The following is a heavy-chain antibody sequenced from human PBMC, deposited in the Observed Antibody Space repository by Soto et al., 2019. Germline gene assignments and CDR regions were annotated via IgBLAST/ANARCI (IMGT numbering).Heavy chain of an antibody. CDR2: FDPEDGET. CDR3: ATAITIFGVVGRYAFDI. D-gene: IGHD3-3*01. J-gene: IGHJ3*02. CDR1: GYTLTELS. Sequence: ASVKVSCKVSGYTLTELSMHWVRQAPGKGLEWMGGFDPEDGETIYAQKFQGRVTMTEDTSTDTAYMELSSLRSEDTVVYYCATAITIFGVVGRYAFDIWGQGTMVTVSS. V-gene: IGHV1-24*01.